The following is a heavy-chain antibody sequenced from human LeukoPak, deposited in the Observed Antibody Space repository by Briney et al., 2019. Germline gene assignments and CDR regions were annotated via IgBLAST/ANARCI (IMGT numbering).Heavy chain of an antibody. CDR3: ASTYYDSSGYPKYNWFDP. D-gene: IGHD3-22*01. V-gene: IGHV4-34*01. J-gene: IGHJ5*02. Sequence: SGTTNYNPSLKSRVTISVDTSKNQFSLKLSSVTAADTAVYYCASTYYDSSGYPKYNWFDPWGQGTLVTVSS. CDR2: SGTT.